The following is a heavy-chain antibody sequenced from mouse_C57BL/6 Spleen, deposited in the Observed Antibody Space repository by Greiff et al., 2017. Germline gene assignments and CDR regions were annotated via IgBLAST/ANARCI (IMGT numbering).Heavy chain of an antibody. V-gene: IGHV1-54*01. Sequence: QVQLKESGAELVRPGTSVKVSCKASGYAFTNYLIEWVKQRPGQGLEWIGVISPGSGGTNYNEKFKGKATLTADKSSSTAYMQLSSLTSEDSAVYFCARSTITTVVARYFDVWGTGTTVTVSS. J-gene: IGHJ1*03. CDR1: GYAFTNYL. CDR3: ARSTITTVVARYFDV. CDR2: ISPGSGGT. D-gene: IGHD1-1*01.